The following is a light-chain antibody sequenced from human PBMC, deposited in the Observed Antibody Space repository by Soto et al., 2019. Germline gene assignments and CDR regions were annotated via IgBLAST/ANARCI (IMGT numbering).Light chain of an antibody. CDR3: QQRSSWPLT. Sequence: EIVLTQSPATLSLSPGERATLSCRASQSVRSYLAWYQQKPGQAPRLLIYDTSNRTTGIPARFSGSWSATDFTLTISSLEPEYFAVYYCQQRSSWPLTFGGGTKVDIK. J-gene: IGKJ4*01. CDR2: DTS. CDR1: QSVRSY. V-gene: IGKV3-11*01.